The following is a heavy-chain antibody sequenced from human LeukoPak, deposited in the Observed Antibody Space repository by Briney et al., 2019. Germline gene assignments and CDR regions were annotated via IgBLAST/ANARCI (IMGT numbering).Heavy chain of an antibody. CDR2: IYYSGST. CDR1: GGSISSYY. J-gene: IGHJ5*02. CDR3: ARGRRAYGDYDH. V-gene: IGHV4-59*01. Sequence: SETLSLTCTVSGGSISSYYWSWIRQPPGKGLEWIGYIYYSGSTNYNPSLKSRVTISVDTSKNQFSLKLSSVTAADTAVYYCARGRRAYGDYDHWGQGTLVTVSS. D-gene: IGHD4-17*01.